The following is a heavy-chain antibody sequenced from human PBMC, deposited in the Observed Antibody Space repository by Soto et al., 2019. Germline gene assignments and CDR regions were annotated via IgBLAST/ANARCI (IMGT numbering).Heavy chain of an antibody. V-gene: IGHV4-30-2*01. Sequence: QLQLQESGSGLVKPSQTLSLTCAVSGGSISSGGYSWSWIRQPPGKGLEWIGYIYHSGSSYYNPSLKSRVTISVDRSKNQFSLKLSSVTAADTAVYYCARAHGSGWGAFDIWGQGTMVTVSS. J-gene: IGHJ3*02. D-gene: IGHD3-10*01. CDR2: IYHSGSS. CDR1: GGSISSGGYS. CDR3: ARAHGSGWGAFDI.